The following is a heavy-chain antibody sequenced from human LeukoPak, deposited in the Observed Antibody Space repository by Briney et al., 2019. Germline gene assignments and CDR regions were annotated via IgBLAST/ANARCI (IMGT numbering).Heavy chain of an antibody. CDR3: ARFSAMYAFDI. J-gene: IGHJ3*02. CDR2: IYHSGST. CDR1: GYSISSGYY. Sequence: PSETLSLTCAVSGYSISSGYYWGWIRQPPGKGREWIGSIYHSGSTYYNPSLKSRVTISVDTSKNQFSLKLSSVTAADTAVYYCARFSAMYAFDIWGQGTMVTVSS. D-gene: IGHD2-2*01. V-gene: IGHV4-38-2*01.